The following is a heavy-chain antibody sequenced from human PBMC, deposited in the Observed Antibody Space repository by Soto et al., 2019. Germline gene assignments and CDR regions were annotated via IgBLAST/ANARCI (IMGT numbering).Heavy chain of an antibody. CDR2: ISAYNGNT. D-gene: IGHD2-8*02. CDR3: ARHHRGVTDAFDS. Sequence: QVQLVQSGAEVKKPGASVKVSCKASGYTFTSFGISWVRQAPGQGLEWMGWISAYNGNTNYAENLQGRVTMTTDTTTSTADMELRSRISDDTAVYYWARHHRGVTDAFDSWGQGTMVTVSS. J-gene: IGHJ3*02. CDR1: GYTFTSFG. V-gene: IGHV1-18*01.